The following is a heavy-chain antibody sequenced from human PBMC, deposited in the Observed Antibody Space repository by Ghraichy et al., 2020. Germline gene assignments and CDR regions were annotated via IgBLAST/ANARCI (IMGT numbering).Heavy chain of an antibody. CDR3: ASWVEYSSGWQSGY. J-gene: IGHJ4*02. V-gene: IGHV1-2*02. CDR1: GSTFTGSY. CDR2: INPNSGGT. Sequence: ASVKVSCKASGSTFTGSYMHWFRQSPGQGLEWMGWINPNSGGTNYAQKFQGRVTMTRDTSISTAYMELSRLRSDDTAVYYCASWVEYSSGWQSGYWGQGTLVTVSS. D-gene: IGHD6-19*01.